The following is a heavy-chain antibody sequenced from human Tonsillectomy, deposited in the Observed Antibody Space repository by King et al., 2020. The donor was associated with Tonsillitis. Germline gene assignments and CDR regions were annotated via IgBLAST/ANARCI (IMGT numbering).Heavy chain of an antibody. CDR1: GFTFSDYY. V-gene: IGHV3-11*01. Sequence: VQLVESGGGLVKPGGSLRLSCAASGFTFSDYYMTWIRQAPGKGLEWVSYISSSGSTIYYADSVKGRFTTSRDNAKNSLYLQMNSLRAEDTAVYYCARHQDIVIIPAATYYYGIDVSGQGTTVPVSS. D-gene: IGHD2-2*01. CDR2: ISSSGSTI. J-gene: IGHJ6*02. CDR3: ARHQDIVIIPAATYYYGIDV.